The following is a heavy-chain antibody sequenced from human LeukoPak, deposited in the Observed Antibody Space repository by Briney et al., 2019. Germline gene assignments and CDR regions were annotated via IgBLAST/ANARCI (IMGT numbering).Heavy chain of an antibody. Sequence: ASVKVSCKASGGTFSSYAISWVRQAPGQGLEWMGRIIPILGIANYAQKFQGRVTITADKSTSTAYMELSSLRSEDTAVYYCARWDRDMVRGVIPFDYWGQGTLVTVSS. CDR3: ARWDRDMVRGVIPFDY. CDR2: IIPILGIA. CDR1: GGTFSSYA. V-gene: IGHV1-69*04. D-gene: IGHD3-10*01. J-gene: IGHJ4*02.